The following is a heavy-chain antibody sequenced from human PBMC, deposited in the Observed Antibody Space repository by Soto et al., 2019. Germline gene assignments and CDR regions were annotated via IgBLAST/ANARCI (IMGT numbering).Heavy chain of an antibody. CDR1: GGSISSGGYY. CDR3: ARDLTLDS. CDR2: IYYTETT. Sequence: SETLSLTCTVSGGSISSGGYYWNWIRQHPGKGLEWIAYIYYTETTYYNPSLKSRVTISIDRSNNQFSLMLSSVTAADTAVYYCARDLTLDSWGPGTLVT. J-gene: IGHJ4*02. V-gene: IGHV4-31*03.